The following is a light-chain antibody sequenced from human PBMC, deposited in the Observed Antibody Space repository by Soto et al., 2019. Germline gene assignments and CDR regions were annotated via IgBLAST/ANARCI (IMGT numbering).Light chain of an antibody. CDR2: EGS. J-gene: IGLJ1*01. Sequence: QSALTQPASVSGSPGQSITISCTGTSSNVGTYNLVSWFQQHPGKAPKLRIYEGSKRPSGVSNRFSGSKSGNTASLTISGLQAEDEAEYYCCSYASGNTYVFGTGTKLTVL. CDR1: SSNVGTYNL. CDR3: CSYASGNTYV. V-gene: IGLV2-23*01.